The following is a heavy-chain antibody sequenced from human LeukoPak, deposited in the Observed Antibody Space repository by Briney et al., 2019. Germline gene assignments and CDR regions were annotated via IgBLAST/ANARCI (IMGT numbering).Heavy chain of an antibody. CDR2: ISGGGYST. V-gene: IGHV3-23*01. CDR3: ARDFYYDSSGYYDY. CDR1: GFIFSSFA. Sequence: GGSLRLSCAASGFIFSSFAMSWVRQAPGKGLEWVSGISGGGYSTYYADSVKGRFTISRDNAKNSLYLQMNSLRAEDTAVYYCARDFYYDSSGYYDYWGQGTLVTVSS. D-gene: IGHD3-22*01. J-gene: IGHJ4*02.